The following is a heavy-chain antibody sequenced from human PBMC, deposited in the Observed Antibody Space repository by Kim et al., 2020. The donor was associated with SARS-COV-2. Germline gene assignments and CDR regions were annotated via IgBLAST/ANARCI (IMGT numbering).Heavy chain of an antibody. CDR1: GFTFSSYG. D-gene: IGHD6-19*01. CDR2: ISYDGSNK. Sequence: GGSLRLSCAASGFTFSSYGMHWVRQAPGKGLEWVAVISYDGSNKNYVDSVKGRFTISRDNSKNTLYLQMNSLRAEDTAVYYCARDIASYSSGWIYYYYGIDVWGQGTTVTVS. CDR3: ARDIASYSSGWIYYYYGIDV. J-gene: IGHJ6*02. V-gene: IGHV3-30*03.